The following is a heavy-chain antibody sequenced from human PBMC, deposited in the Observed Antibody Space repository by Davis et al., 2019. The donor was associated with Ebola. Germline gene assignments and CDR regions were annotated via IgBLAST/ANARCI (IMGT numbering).Heavy chain of an antibody. J-gene: IGHJ3*02. CDR3: ARPWYSGTYYDAYDI. V-gene: IGHV4-59*08. D-gene: IGHD1-26*01. CDR2: IYYSGGT. Sequence: SETLSLTCTVSGGSISSYYWSWIRQPPGKGLEWIGYIYYSGGTNYNPSLKSRVTISVDTSKNQFSLTLTSVTAADTAVYYCARPWYSGTYYDAYDIWGQGTMVAVSS. CDR1: GGSISSYY.